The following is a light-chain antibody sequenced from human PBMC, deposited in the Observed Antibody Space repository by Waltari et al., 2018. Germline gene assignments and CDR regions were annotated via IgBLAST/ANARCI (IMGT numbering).Light chain of an antibody. CDR1: QSLVYSDGNSD. Sequence: DVVMTQSQFYLPVTLGTPASISCRSSQSLVYSDGNSDLNWFEHRPGQYPRRLIYKVSHRDSGGPDRFSVSGSGTDFTLKISRGVAADVGVYSCMQGLPWPPTFGTGTKLEIK. V-gene: IGKV2-30*01. J-gene: IGKJ2*01. CDR3: MQGLPWPPT. CDR2: KVS.